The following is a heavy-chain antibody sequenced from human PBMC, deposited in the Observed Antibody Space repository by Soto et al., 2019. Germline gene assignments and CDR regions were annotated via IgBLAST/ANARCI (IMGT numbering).Heavy chain of an antibody. CDR1: GGSFSGYY. V-gene: IGHV4-34*01. CDR2: INHSGST. D-gene: IGHD3-10*01. CDR3: ARGLLTMVRGVIPPGY. Sequence: SETLSLTCAVYGGSFSGYYWSWIRQPPGKGLEWIGEINHSGSTNYNPSLKSRVTISVDTSKNQFSLKLSSVTAADTAVYYCARGLLTMVRGVIPPGYWGQGTLVTVSS. J-gene: IGHJ4*02.